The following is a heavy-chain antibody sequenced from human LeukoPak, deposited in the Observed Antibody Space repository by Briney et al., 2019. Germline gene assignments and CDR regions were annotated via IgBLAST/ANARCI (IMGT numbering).Heavy chain of an antibody. V-gene: IGHV3-7*01. D-gene: IGHD6-13*01. J-gene: IGHJ4*02. CDR1: GFTFSNYW. Sequence: GGSLRLSCAASGFTFSNYWMSWVRQAPGKGLEWVANIKQDGSEKYYVDSVKGRFTISRDNAKNSLYLQTNSLRAEDTAVYYCARDRQLAYYWGQGTLVTVSS. CDR2: IKQDGSEK. CDR3: ARDRQLAYY.